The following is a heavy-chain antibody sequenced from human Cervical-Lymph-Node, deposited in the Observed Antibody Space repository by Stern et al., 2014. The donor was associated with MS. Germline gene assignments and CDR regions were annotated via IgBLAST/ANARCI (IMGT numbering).Heavy chain of an antibody. V-gene: IGHV1-69*01. CDR3: ARGDSEAPIYYFDY. Sequence: QEQLVQSGAEVKMPGSSVKVSCKTSGGTFHNYAINWVRQAPGQGLEWMGGMTTIFDATNYAQKLQGRIAITADESTRTAYMELSSLRSDDTAMYYCARGDSEAPIYYFDYWGQGTLVTVSS. CDR2: MTTIFDAT. CDR1: GGTFHNYA. J-gene: IGHJ4*02. D-gene: IGHD2-21*01.